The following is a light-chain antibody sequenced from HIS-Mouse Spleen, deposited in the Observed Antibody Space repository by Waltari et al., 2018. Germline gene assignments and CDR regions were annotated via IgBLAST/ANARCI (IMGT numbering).Light chain of an antibody. CDR1: SSDVGSYNL. V-gene: IGLV2-23*03. CDR3: CSYAGSSTFEV. J-gene: IGLJ2*01. CDR2: EGS. Sequence: QSALTQPASVSGSPGQSITIPCTGTSSDVGSYNLVSWYQQHPGKAPKLMIYEGSKRHSGVSNRFSGSKSGNTASLTISGLQAEDEADYYCCSYAGSSTFEVFGGGTKLTVL.